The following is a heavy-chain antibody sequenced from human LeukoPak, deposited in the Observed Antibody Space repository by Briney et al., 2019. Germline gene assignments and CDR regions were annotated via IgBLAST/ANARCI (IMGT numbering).Heavy chain of an antibody. CDR1: GFTFSSYA. Sequence: PGGSLRLSCAASGFTFSSYAMSWVRQAPGKGLEWVSAISGGGSSRYYADSVKGRFTISRDTSENTLYLQMNSLRAEDTAVYYCAKGREAYSGSYTPFDYWRQGTLVTVSS. D-gene: IGHD1-26*01. V-gene: IGHV3-23*01. CDR3: AKGREAYSGSYTPFDY. J-gene: IGHJ4*02. CDR2: ISGGGSSR.